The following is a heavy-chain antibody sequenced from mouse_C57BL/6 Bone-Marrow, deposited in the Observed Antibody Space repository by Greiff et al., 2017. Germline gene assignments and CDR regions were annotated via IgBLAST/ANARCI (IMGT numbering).Heavy chain of an antibody. CDR1: GYAFSSSW. V-gene: IGHV1-82*01. CDR2: IYPGDGDT. J-gene: IGHJ4*01. Sequence: VKLMESGPELVKPGASVKISCKASGYAFSSSWMNWVKQRPGKGLEWIGRIYPGDGDTNYNGKFKGKATLTADKSSSTAYMQLSSLTSEDSAVYFCARRYYYGSSLYYAMDDWGQGTSVTVSS. D-gene: IGHD1-1*01. CDR3: ARRYYYGSSLYYAMDD.